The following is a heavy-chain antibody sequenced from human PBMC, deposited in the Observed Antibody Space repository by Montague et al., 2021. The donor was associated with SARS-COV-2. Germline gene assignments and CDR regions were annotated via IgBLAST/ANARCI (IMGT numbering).Heavy chain of an antibody. V-gene: IGHV4-34*01. CDR1: GGSFSGNY. CDR3: ARKTSRGLTIFGVVTASYCFDY. Sequence: SETLSLTCAVYGGSFSGNYWSWIRQPPGKGLEWIGEINHYGSTNYNPSLKSRVTISVDTSKNQFSLKLSSVTAADTAVFYCARKTSRGLTIFGVVTASYCFDYWGQGTLVTVSS. CDR2: INHYGST. D-gene: IGHD3-3*01. J-gene: IGHJ4*02.